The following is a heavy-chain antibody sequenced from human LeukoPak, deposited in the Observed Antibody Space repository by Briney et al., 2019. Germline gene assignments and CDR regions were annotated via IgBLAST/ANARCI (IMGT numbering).Heavy chain of an antibody. CDR1: GFTFSSYS. CDR3: ARDPSGSSSY. V-gene: IGHV3-21*01. J-gene: IGHJ4*02. Sequence: GGSLRLSRAASGFTFSSYSMNWVRQAPGKGLEWVSSISSSSSYIYYADSVKGRFTISRDNAKNSLSLQMNSLRAEDMAVYYCARDPSGSSSYWGQGTLVTVSS. CDR2: ISSSSSYI. D-gene: IGHD1-26*01.